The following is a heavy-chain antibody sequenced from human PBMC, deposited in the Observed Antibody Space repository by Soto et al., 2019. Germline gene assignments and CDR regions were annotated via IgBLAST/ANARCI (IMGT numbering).Heavy chain of an antibody. CDR2: IIPILGIA. CDR3: ARDYYGSGTPPFY. V-gene: IGHV1-69*08. D-gene: IGHD3-10*01. Sequence: QVQLVQSGAEVKKPGSSVKVSCKASGGTFSSYTISWVRQAPGQGLEWMGRIIPILGIANYAQKFQGRVTITADKSTSTAYKELSSLRSEDTAVYYCARDYYGSGTPPFYWGQGTLVTVSS. J-gene: IGHJ4*02. CDR1: GGTFSSYT.